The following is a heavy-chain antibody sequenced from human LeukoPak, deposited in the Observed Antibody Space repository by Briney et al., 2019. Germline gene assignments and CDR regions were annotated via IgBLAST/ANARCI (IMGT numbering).Heavy chain of an antibody. CDR3: ARDRSEWELPY. CDR1: GYTFTGYY. CDR2: INPNSGGT. J-gene: IGHJ4*02. Sequence: ASVKVSCKASGYTFTGYYMHWVRQALGQGLEWMGWINPNSGGTNCAQKFQGRVTMTRDTSISTAYMELSRLRSDDTAVYYCARDRSEWELPYWGQGTLVTVSS. D-gene: IGHD1-26*01. V-gene: IGHV1-2*02.